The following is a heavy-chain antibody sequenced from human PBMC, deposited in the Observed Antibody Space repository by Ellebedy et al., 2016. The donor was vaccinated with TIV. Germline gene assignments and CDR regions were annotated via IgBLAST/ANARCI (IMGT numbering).Heavy chain of an antibody. Sequence: PGGSLRLSCAASGFTFSSYAMSWVRQAPGKGLEWVSAISGSGGSTYYADSVKDRFTISRDNSKNTLYLQMNSLRAEDTAVYYCEGHWLLTGSDYWGQGTLVTVSS. V-gene: IGHV3-23*01. D-gene: IGHD3-9*01. CDR3: EGHWLLTGSDY. CDR1: GFTFSSYA. J-gene: IGHJ4*02. CDR2: ISGSGGST.